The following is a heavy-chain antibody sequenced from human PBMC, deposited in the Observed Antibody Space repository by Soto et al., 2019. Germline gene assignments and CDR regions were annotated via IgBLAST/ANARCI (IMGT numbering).Heavy chain of an antibody. CDR3: ARASLDSYPDF. CDR1: GFTFSYFS. J-gene: IGHJ4*02. Sequence: PGGSLRLSCAASGFTFSYFSLNWVRQAPGKGLEWVSSISSSSYYKYYSDSVKGRFTISRDDAKNSLYLQMNSLRAEDTAVYYCARASLDSYPDFWGQGTLVTVSS. CDR2: ISSSSYYK. V-gene: IGHV3-21*01. D-gene: IGHD3-16*02.